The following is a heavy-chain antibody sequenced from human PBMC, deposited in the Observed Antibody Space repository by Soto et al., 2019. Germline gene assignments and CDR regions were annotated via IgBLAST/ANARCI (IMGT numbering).Heavy chain of an antibody. CDR2: IIPIFGTA. V-gene: IGHV1-69*13. Sequence: SVKVSCKASGGTFSSYAISWVRQAPGQGLEWMGGIIPIFGTANYAQKFQGRVTITADESTSTAYMELSSLRSEDTAVYYCARTMVRGVIRSKYYFDYWGQGTLVTVSS. CDR3: ARTMVRGVIRSKYYFDY. J-gene: IGHJ4*02. D-gene: IGHD3-10*01. CDR1: GGTFSSYA.